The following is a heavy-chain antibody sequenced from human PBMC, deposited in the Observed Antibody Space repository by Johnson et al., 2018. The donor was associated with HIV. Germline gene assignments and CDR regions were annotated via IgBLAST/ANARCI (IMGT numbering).Heavy chain of an antibody. CDR3: TTDRATYDAFDI. CDR1: GFTFSNAW. J-gene: IGHJ3*02. CDR2: MKSRTDGGTT. V-gene: IGHV3-15*01. D-gene: IGHD1-26*01. Sequence: EVQLVESGGGLVKPGGSLRLSCAASGFTFSNAWMSWVRQAPGKGLEWVGRMKSRTDGGTTDYAAPVKGRFTISRDDSKNTLYLQMISLKTEDTAVYFCTTDRATYDAFDIWGKGTMVTVSS.